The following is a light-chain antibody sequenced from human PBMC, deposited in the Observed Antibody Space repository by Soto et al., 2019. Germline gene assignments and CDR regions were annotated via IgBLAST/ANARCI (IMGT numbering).Light chain of an antibody. CDR1: QSVSTW. CDR3: QQYNSYSPT. Sequence: DIQMTQSPSSLSASVGDRVTITCRASQSVSTWLAWYQQKPGKAPKLLIYDASSLESGVPSRFSGSGSGTELTLTISSLQAEDSATYYCQQYNSYSPTFGQGTKVEIK. CDR2: DAS. V-gene: IGKV1-5*01. J-gene: IGKJ1*01.